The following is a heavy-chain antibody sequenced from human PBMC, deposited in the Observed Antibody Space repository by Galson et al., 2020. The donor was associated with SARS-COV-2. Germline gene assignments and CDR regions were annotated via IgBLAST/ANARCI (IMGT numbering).Heavy chain of an antibody. J-gene: IGHJ4*02. Sequence: GESLKISCAASGFTVSSNYMSWVRQAPGKGLEWVSVIYSGGSTYYADSVKGRFTISRDNSKNTLYLQMNSLRAEDTAVYYCARGPLSSGWYDYWGQGTLVTVSS. CDR3: ARGPLSSGWYDY. CDR2: IYSGGST. D-gene: IGHD6-19*01. CDR1: GFTVSSNY. V-gene: IGHV3-66*02.